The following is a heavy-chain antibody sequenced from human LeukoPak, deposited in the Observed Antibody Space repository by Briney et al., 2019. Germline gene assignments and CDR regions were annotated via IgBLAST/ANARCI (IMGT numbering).Heavy chain of an antibody. V-gene: IGHV3-43*02. Sequence: HPGGSLRLPCAASGFTFDNYAMHWVRQVPGKGLEWVSLISGDGDSTYYPDSVKGRFTISRDNSKNSLYLQMNSLRTEDTALYYCAKDIGADYYYDSSGYFIWGQGTMVTVSS. CDR2: ISGDGDST. CDR3: AKDIGADYYYDSSGYFI. CDR1: GFTFDNYA. D-gene: IGHD3-22*01. J-gene: IGHJ3*02.